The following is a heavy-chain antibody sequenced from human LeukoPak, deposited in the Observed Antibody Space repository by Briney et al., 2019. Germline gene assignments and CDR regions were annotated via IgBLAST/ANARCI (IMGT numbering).Heavy chain of an antibody. CDR2: IYHSDIS. Sequence: PSETLSLTCTVSGGSISNYYWSWIRQPPGKGLEWIGYIYHSDISNYNPSLNSRVTMSVDTPRNHFSLQLSSVTAADTAVYYCARHANYGPGSCYGWFHPWGQGTLVTVSS. V-gene: IGHV4-59*08. CDR1: GGSISNYY. D-gene: IGHD3-10*01. J-gene: IGHJ5*02. CDR3: ARHANYGPGSCYGWFHP.